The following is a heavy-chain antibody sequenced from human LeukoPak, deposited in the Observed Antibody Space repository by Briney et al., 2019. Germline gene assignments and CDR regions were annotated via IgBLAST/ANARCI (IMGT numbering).Heavy chain of an antibody. CDR2: ISAYNGNT. CDR1: GYTFTNYG. J-gene: IGHJ4*02. CDR3: ATSGNLLDSSGYYRK. Sequence: GASVKVSCKASGYTFTNYGISWVRQAPGQGLEWMGWISAYNGNTHYAQNLQGRVTMTTDTSTSTAYMELSSLRSEDTAVYYCATSGNLLDSSGYYRKWGQGTLVTVSS. D-gene: IGHD3-22*01. V-gene: IGHV1-18*01.